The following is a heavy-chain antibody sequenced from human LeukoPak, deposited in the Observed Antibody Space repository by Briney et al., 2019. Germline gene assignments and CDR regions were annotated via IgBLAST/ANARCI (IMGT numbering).Heavy chain of an antibody. V-gene: IGHV4-39*07. CDR1: GGSISSRSYY. CDR3: ARGYSSGHIDY. CDR2: IYYSGST. J-gene: IGHJ4*02. Sequence: SETLSLTCTVSGGSISSRSYYWGWIRQPPGKGLEWIGSIYYSGSTYYNPSLKSRVTISVDTSKNQFSLKLSSVTAADTAVYYCARGYSSGHIDYWGQGTLVTVSS. D-gene: IGHD6-19*01.